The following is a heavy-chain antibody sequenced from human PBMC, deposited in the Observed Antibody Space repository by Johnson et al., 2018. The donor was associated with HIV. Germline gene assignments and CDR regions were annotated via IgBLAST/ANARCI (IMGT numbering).Heavy chain of an antibody. V-gene: IGHV3-30*03. CDR2: ISYDGSNK. Sequence: QVQLVESGGGLVQPGGSLRLSCAASGFTFSSYGMHWVRQVPGKGLEWVAVISYDGSNKYYADSVKGRFTISRDNSKNTLYLQMNSLRAEDTAVYYCARESPSGGGNDAFDIWGQGTMVTVSS. D-gene: IGHD3-10*01. CDR1: GFTFSSYG. J-gene: IGHJ3*02. CDR3: ARESPSGGGNDAFDI.